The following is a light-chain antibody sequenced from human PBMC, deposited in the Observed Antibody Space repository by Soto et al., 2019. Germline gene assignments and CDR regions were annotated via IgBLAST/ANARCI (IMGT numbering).Light chain of an antibody. CDR2: DAS. V-gene: IGKV1-5*01. CDR1: QSISRW. Sequence: DIQMTQSPSTLSASGGDRVTITCRASQSISRWLAWYQQKPGKAHALLIYDASSLESVVPSRFSGSGSGTEFTLTISMLQPDEFASYYCQQYYIYRTFGPGTKVQIK. J-gene: IGKJ1*01. CDR3: QQYYIYRT.